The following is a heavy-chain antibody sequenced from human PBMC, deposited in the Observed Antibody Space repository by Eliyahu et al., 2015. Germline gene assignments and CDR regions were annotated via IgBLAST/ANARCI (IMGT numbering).Heavy chain of an antibody. J-gene: IGHJ3*02. CDR1: GFTFGDYA. D-gene: IGHD1-14*01. CDR2: IRSKAYGGTP. Sequence: EGQLVESGGDLVQPGQSLRLSCTASGFTFGDYAMTWVRQAPGKGLEWVAFIRSKAYGGTPQYAASVKGRFSISRDDSRAMAYLQMNNLKIEDTGVFHCVRATGSYHPAFDIWGQGTTVIVSS. CDR3: VRATGSYHPAFDI. V-gene: IGHV3-49*04.